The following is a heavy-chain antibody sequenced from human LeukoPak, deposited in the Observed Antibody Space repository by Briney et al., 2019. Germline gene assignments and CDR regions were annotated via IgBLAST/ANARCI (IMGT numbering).Heavy chain of an antibody. Sequence: PSETLSLTCAVSGGSISSSNWWSWVRQPPGKGLEWIGEIYHSGSTNYNPSLKSRVTISVDKSKNQFSLELSSVTAADTAVYYCARVPLNYYDSSGYYLDYWGQGTLVTVSS. D-gene: IGHD3-22*01. CDR2: IYHSGST. CDR1: GGSISSSNW. J-gene: IGHJ4*02. CDR3: ARVPLNYYDSSGYYLDY. V-gene: IGHV4-4*02.